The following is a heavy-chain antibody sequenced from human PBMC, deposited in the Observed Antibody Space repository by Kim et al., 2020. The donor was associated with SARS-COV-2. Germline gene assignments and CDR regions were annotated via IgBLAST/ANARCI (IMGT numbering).Heavy chain of an antibody. CDR1: GGSFSGYY. D-gene: IGHD2-2*01. V-gene: IGHV4-34*01. Sequence: SETLSLTCAVYGGSFSGYYWSWIRQPPGKRLEWIGEINHSGSTNYNPSLKSRVTISVDTSKNQFSLKLSSVTAADTAVYYCARDLIVVVPAATGYGMDVWGQGTTVTVSS. J-gene: IGHJ6*02. CDR3: ARDLIVVVPAATGYGMDV. CDR2: INHSGST.